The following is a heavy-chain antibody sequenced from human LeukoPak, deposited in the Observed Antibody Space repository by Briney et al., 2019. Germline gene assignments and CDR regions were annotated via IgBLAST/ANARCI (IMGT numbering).Heavy chain of an antibody. CDR3: ARVTGSSISSRSLLY. V-gene: IGHV1-18*01. CDR1: GYTFTNYG. J-gene: IGHJ4*02. Sequence: ASVKVSCKASGYTFTNYGINSVRQAPGQGLEWMGQINPYNGNTIYAQRLQGRVTLTTDTSTSTSYMELRSLTSADTAIYYCARVTGSSISSRSLLYWGQGTLVTVSS. D-gene: IGHD6-13*01. CDR2: INPYNGNT.